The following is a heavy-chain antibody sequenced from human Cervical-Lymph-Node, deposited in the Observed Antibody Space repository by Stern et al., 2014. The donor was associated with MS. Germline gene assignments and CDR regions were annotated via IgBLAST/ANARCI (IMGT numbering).Heavy chain of an antibody. V-gene: IGHV2-5*02. J-gene: IGHJ5*02. Sequence: QITLKESGPALVKPTQTLTLTCTFSGFSFSTTGVGVGWFRRPPGKALEWLALIYWDDDKRYSPSLRSRLTIPKDTSKTQVVLTMTNMDPVDTATYYCAHRPVSLVRGVTWFDPWGQGTLVTVSS. CDR2: IYWDDDK. CDR1: GFSFSTTGVG. CDR3: AHRPVSLVRGVTWFDP. D-gene: IGHD3-10*01.